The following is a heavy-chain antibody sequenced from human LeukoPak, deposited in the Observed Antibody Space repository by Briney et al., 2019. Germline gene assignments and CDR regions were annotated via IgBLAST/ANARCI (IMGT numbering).Heavy chain of an antibody. CDR1: GLTFSSSW. CDR3: ARYSGSFPGWLDP. Sequence: PGGSLRLSCAASGLTFSSSWMNWVRQAPGKGLEWVANINPAGSQKDYVDSVKGRFTISRDNAKNSVFLQMNSLRAEDTVVYYCARYSGSFPGWLDPWGPGTLVTVSS. V-gene: IGHV3-7*01. D-gene: IGHD5-12*01. J-gene: IGHJ5*02. CDR2: INPAGSQK.